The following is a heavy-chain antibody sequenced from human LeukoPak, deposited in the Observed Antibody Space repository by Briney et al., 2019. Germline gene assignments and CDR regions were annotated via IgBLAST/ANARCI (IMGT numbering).Heavy chain of an antibody. CDR2: IYYSGST. Sequence: SETLSLTCTVSGGSISSYYWSWIRQPPGKGLEWIGYIYYSGSTNYNPSLKSRVTISVDTSKNQFSLKLSSVTAADTAVYYCARDKSAPYYDILTGPPHAFDIWGQGTMVTVSS. D-gene: IGHD3-9*01. J-gene: IGHJ3*02. CDR3: ARDKSAPYYDILTGPPHAFDI. V-gene: IGHV4-59*01. CDR1: GGSISSYY.